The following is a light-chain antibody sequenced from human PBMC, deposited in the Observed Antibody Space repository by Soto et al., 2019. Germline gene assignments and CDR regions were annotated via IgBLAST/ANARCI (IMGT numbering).Light chain of an antibody. CDR3: AVWDGSLSGYV. Sequence: QSVVTQPPSASETPGQRVTSSCSGSSSNIGRNYVCWYQQLPGTAPKLLIYGNSQRPSGVPDRFSGSKSGTSASLAISGLRSEDEADYYCAVWDGSLSGYVFGTGTKVTVL. V-gene: IGLV1-47*02. CDR1: SSNIGRNY. CDR2: GNS. J-gene: IGLJ1*01.